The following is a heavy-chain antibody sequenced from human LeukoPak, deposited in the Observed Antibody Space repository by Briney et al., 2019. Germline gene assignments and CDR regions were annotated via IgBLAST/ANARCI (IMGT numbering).Heavy chain of an antibody. J-gene: IGHJ5*02. CDR1: GGSISSGSYY. CDR3: ARLRSAAGIRWFDP. CDR2: IYTSGST. D-gene: IGHD6-13*01. V-gene: IGHV4-61*02. Sequence: SQTLSLTCTVSGGSISSGSYYWRWIRQPAGKGLEWIGRIYTSGSTNYNPSLKSRVTISVDTSKNQFSLKLSSVTAADTAVYYCARLRSAAGIRWFDPWGQGTLVTVSS.